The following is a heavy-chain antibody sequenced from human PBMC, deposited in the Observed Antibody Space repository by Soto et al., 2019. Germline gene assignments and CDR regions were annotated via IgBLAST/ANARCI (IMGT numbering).Heavy chain of an antibody. J-gene: IGHJ2*01. D-gene: IGHD3-22*01. Sequence: RASVKVSCKASGGTFSSYTNSWVRQAPGQGLEWMGRIIPILGIANYAQKFQGRVTITADKSTSTAYMELSSLRSEDTAVYYCARDGVITMIVAPNWYFDLWGRGTLVTVSS. CDR1: GGTFSSYT. CDR3: ARDGVITMIVAPNWYFDL. CDR2: IIPILGIA. V-gene: IGHV1-69*04.